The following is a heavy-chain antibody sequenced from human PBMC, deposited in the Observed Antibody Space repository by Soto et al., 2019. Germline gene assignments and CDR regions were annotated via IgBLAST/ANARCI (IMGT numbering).Heavy chain of an antibody. CDR3: AREGGRHCSPSRCYNAFDI. D-gene: IGHD2-15*01. Sequence: GGSLRLSCASSGFPFSAFSMNWVRQAPGKGLEWVAYISSSGSTIYYADSVKGRFSISRDNAKTSLYLQMDSLRDEDTAVYYCAREGGRHCSPSRCYNAFDIWGQGTTVTVSS. CDR1: GFPFSAFS. J-gene: IGHJ3*02. V-gene: IGHV3-48*02. CDR2: ISSSGSTI.